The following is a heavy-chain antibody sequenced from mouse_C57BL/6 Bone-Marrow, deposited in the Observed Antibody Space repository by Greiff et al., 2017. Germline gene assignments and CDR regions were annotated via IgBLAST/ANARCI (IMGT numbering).Heavy chain of an antibody. CDR3: ARDSNSRYFDV. J-gene: IGHJ1*03. Sequence: DVMLVESGGGLVQPGGSLKLSCAASGFTFSDYGMAWVRQAPRKGPEWVAFISNLAYSIYYADTVTGRFTISRENAKNTLYLEMSSLRSEDTAMYYCARDSNSRYFDVWGTGTTVTVSS. CDR1: GFTFSDYG. D-gene: IGHD2-5*01. V-gene: IGHV5-15*01. CDR2: ISNLAYSI.